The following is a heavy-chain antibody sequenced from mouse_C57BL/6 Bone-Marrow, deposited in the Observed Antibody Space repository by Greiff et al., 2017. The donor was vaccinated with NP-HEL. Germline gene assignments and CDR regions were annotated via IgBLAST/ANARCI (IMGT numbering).Heavy chain of an antibody. D-gene: IGHD2-3*01. Sequence: VQLQQSGAELASPGASVTLSCKASGYSFTDHIMNWVKKRTGQGLEWIGRIYPVSGETNYNQQFMGKATFSVDRYSSTVYMVLNSLTSEDPAVYYCGIIYDGYYVYAMDYWGQGTSVTVSS. CDR2: IYPVSGET. J-gene: IGHJ4*01. V-gene: IGHV1-11*01. CDR3: GIIYDGYYVYAMDY. CDR1: GYSFTDHI.